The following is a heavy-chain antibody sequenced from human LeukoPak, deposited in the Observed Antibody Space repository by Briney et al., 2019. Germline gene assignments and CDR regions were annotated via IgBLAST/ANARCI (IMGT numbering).Heavy chain of an antibody. Sequence: ASVKVSCKASGYTFSDYYMHWVRQAPGQGLEWMGWINPNSGGTNYARKFQGRVTVTRDTSISTAYMELTRVTSDDTAVYYCAREGDYSNSLDYWGQGTLLTVSS. CDR1: GYTFSDYY. CDR2: INPNSGGT. CDR3: AREGDYSNSLDY. J-gene: IGHJ4*02. V-gene: IGHV1-2*02. D-gene: IGHD6-6*01.